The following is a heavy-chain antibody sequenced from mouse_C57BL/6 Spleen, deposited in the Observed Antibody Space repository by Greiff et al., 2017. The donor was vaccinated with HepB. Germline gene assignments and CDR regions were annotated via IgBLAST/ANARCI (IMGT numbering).Heavy chain of an antibody. V-gene: IGHV1-81*01. D-gene: IGHD2-4*01. CDR1: GYTFTSYG. Sequence: VKLMESGAELARPGASVKLSCKASGYTFTSYGISWVKQRTGQGLEWIGEIYPRSGNTYYNEKFKGKATLTADKSSSTAYMELRSLTSEDSAVYFCAREYDYDPSIAYWGQGTLVTVSA. CDR3: AREYDYDPSIAY. CDR2: IYPRSGNT. J-gene: IGHJ3*01.